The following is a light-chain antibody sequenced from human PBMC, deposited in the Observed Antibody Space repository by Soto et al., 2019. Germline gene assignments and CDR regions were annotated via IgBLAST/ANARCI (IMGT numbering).Light chain of an antibody. V-gene: IGKV3D-15*01. CDR1: QSVSSY. CDR2: AAS. CDR3: QQSYSTPPT. Sequence: IVMTQSPATLSVSPGESATLSCRASQSVSSYLAWYQQKPGQAPRLLIYAASSRATGIPDRFSGSGSGTDFTLTISTLQTEDLATYYCQQSYSTPPTVGQGTKVEIK. J-gene: IGKJ1*01.